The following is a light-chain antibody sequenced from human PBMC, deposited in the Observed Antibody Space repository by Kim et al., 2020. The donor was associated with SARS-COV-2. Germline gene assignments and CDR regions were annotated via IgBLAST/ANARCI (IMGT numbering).Light chain of an antibody. V-gene: IGLV1-40*01. CDR2: AKT. CDR1: SSTIGVDYD. CDR3: QSYDNSLSGYV. Sequence: QRVTISCTGSSSTIGVDYDVRWYQQLPGTAPKLLTYAKTNRPAGVPDRFSGSKSGTSASLAITGLQAEDEADYYCQSYDNSLSGYVFGTGTKFTVL. J-gene: IGLJ1*01.